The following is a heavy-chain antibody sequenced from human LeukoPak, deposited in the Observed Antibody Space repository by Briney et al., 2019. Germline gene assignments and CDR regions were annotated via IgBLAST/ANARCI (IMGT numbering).Heavy chain of an antibody. Sequence: ASVKVSCKASGYTFSGYYIHWVRQAPGQGLEWMGWINPNNGGTNYAQKFQGRVTMARDTSITTAYMDLSRLRSDDTAVYFCARSVIRGYAFDIWGQGTLVTVSS. J-gene: IGHJ3*02. CDR3: ARSVIRGYAFDI. CDR2: INPNNGGT. V-gene: IGHV1-2*02. D-gene: IGHD3-22*01. CDR1: GYTFSGYY.